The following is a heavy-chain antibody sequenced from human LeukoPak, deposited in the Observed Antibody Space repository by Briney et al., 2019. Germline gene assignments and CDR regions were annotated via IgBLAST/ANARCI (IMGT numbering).Heavy chain of an antibody. J-gene: IGHJ4*02. V-gene: IGHV1-3*03. Sequence: ASVKVSCKASGYTFTSYALHWVRQAPGQRLEWMGWINPGNGNTKYSQEFQGRVTIIRNTSASTAYMELSSLRSEDMAVYYCARGARKGIAAAGGVDYWGQGTLVTVSS. CDR3: ARGARKGIAAAGGVDY. D-gene: IGHD6-13*01. CDR1: GYTFTSYA. CDR2: INPGNGNT.